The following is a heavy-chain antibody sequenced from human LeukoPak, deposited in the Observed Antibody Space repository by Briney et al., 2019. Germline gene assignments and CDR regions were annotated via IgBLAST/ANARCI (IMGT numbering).Heavy chain of an antibody. D-gene: IGHD3-22*01. CDR3: ARDFYDSSGYPRDY. V-gene: IGHV1-18*01. CDR1: GGTFTSYG. CDR2: ISAYNGNT. Sequence: VKVSFKASGGTFTSYGISWVRQAPGQGLEWMGWISAYNGNTNYAQKLQGRVTMTTDTSTSTAYMELRSLRSDDTAVYYCARDFYDSSGYPRDYWGQGTLVTVSS. J-gene: IGHJ4*02.